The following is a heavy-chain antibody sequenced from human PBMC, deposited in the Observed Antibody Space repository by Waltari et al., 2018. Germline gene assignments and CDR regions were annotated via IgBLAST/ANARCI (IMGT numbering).Heavy chain of an antibody. CDR1: GGSFSGYY. CDR3: ARGPDHAKTGY. Sequence: QVQLQQWGAGLLKPSETLSLTCAVYGGSFSGYYGSWIRQPPGKGLEWIGEMHPSGSTYYNPSLQSRVTILVDTSKNQVSLKLSSVTAADTAVYYCARGPDHAKTGYWGQGTLVTVSS. J-gene: IGHJ4*02. V-gene: IGHV4-34*01. CDR2: MHPSGST.